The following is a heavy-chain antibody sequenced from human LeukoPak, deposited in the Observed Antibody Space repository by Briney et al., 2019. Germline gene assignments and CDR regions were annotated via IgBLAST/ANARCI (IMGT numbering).Heavy chain of an antibody. D-gene: IGHD1-26*01. Sequence: GGSLRLSCAASEFIFSSYAMSWVRQAPGMGLEWVANIKQDGSEKYYVDSVKGRFTISRDNAKNSLYLQMNSLRAEDTAVYYCAREGGSSETFDYWGQGTLVTVSS. CDR1: EFIFSSYA. J-gene: IGHJ4*02. V-gene: IGHV3-7*01. CDR2: IKQDGSEK. CDR3: AREGGSSETFDY.